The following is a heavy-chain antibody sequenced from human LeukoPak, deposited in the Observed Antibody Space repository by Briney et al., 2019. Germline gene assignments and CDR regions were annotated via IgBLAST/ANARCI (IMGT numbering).Heavy chain of an antibody. D-gene: IGHD3-22*01. J-gene: IGHJ2*01. CDR1: GDSISSSSYY. CDR2: IYYSGST. V-gene: IGHV4-39*01. Sequence: SETLSLTCTVSGDSISSSSYYWGWIRQPPGKRLEWIWSIYYSGSTYYNPSLKSRVSISVDTSKNQFSLKLSCVTAADTAVYYCGRPNYYDSSGPFDLWGRGSLVTVSS. CDR3: GRPNYYDSSGPFDL.